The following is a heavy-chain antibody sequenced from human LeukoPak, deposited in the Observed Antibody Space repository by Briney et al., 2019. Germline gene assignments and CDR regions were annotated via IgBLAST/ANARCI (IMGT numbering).Heavy chain of an antibody. CDR3: ARVEDYYDSSGYYSAEYFQH. CDR1: GGSISSYY. V-gene: IGHV4-59*01. D-gene: IGHD3-22*01. J-gene: IGHJ1*01. Sequence: SETLSLTCTVSGGSISSYYWSWIRQPPGKGLEWIGYIYYSGSTNYNPSLKSRVTISVDTSKNQFSPKLSSVTAADTAVYYCARVEDYYDSSGYYSAEYFQHWGQGTLVTVSS. CDR2: IYYSGST.